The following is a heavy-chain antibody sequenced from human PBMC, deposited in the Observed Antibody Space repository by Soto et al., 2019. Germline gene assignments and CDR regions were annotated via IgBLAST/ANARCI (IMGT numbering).Heavy chain of an antibody. CDR1: GFTFSSYS. Sequence: EVQLVESGGGLVKPGGSLRLSCAASGFTFSSYSMNWVRQAPGKGLEWVSSISSSSSYIYYADSVKGRFTISRDNAKXXXXXXXXXXXXXXXXXXXXXXXXXXYXAFDIWGQGTMVTVSS. J-gene: IGHJ3*02. V-gene: IGHV3-21*01. CDR3: XXXXXXYXAFDI. CDR2: ISSSSSYI.